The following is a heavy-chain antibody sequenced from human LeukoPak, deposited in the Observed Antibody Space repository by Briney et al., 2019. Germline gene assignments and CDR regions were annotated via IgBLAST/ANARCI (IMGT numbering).Heavy chain of an antibody. CDR1: GGSISSGSYY. Sequence: PSQTLSLTCTVSGGSISSGSYYWSWIRQPAGKGLEWIGRIYTSGSTNYNPSLKSRVTISVDTSKNQFSLKLSSVTAADTAVYYCARQPVYYYYGTDVWGQGTTVTVSS. CDR2: IYTSGST. J-gene: IGHJ6*02. V-gene: IGHV4-61*02. D-gene: IGHD1-14*01. CDR3: ARQPVYYYYGTDV.